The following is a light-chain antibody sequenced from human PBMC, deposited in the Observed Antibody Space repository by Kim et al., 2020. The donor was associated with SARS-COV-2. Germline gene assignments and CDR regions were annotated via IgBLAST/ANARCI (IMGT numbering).Light chain of an antibody. CDR3: LKHRTYPIT. CDR1: EDSRNE. J-gene: IGKJ5*01. Sequence: ASVGYSVNITSRASEDSRNELIWDQQTPGRCTKPLIYGACSLQSGDPSRVSGRGSGTEFTLTISSVQPEDFTTYFGLKHRTYPITVAQGTRLEIK. V-gene: IGKV1-17*01. CDR2: GAC.